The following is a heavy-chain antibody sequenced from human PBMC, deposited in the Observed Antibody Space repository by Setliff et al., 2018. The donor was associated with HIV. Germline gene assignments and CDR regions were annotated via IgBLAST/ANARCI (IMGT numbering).Heavy chain of an antibody. CDR3: VKEYHTTATDTRVANYFDY. CDR1: GYTFTSCF. CDR2: INPSDGTT. Sequence: GASVKVSCKASGYTFTSCFMHWVRQVPGQGLEYMGIINPSDGTTDYTQKFQDRVTMTSDTSTSTVYMELRSLRSEDTAIYYCVKEYHTTATDTRVANYFDYWGQGTLVTVSS. J-gene: IGHJ4*02. D-gene: IGHD6-13*01. V-gene: IGHV1-46*01.